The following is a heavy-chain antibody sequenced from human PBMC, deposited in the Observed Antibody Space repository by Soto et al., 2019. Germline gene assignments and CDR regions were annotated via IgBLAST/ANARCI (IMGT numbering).Heavy chain of an antibody. V-gene: IGHV3-48*02. J-gene: IGHJ5*02. CDR3: ARHNGMAGSFDH. CDR2: ISLDVNSI. CDR1: GFAFSAYS. Sequence: GGSLRLSCAASGFAFSAYSMNWVRQAPGKGLEWIAYISLDVNSIFYADSVKGRFTISRDNAKSSLYLQMNGLRDEDTALYYSARHNGMAGSFDHWGQGTLVTVSS. D-gene: IGHD1-20*01.